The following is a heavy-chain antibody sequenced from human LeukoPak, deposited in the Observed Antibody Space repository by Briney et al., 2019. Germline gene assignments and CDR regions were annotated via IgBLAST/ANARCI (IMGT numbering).Heavy chain of an antibody. J-gene: IGHJ2*01. CDR2: IYYSGST. V-gene: IGHV4-39*07. Sequence: SETLSLTCTVSGGSISSSSYYWGCIRQPPGKGLECIGRIYYSGSTYYNPTLKSRVTISVDTSKNQFSLKLSSVTVADTAVYYCARGLLWFGELLYDWYFDLWGRGTLVTVSS. CDR3: ARGLLWFGELLYDWYFDL. CDR1: GGSISSSSYY. D-gene: IGHD3-10*01.